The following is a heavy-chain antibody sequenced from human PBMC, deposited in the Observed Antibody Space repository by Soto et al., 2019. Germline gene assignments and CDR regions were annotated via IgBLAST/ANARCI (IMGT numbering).Heavy chain of an antibody. V-gene: IGHV5-51*01. CDR2: IYPGDSDT. Sequence: PGESLKISCKGSGYSFTSYWIGWVRQMPGKGLEWMGIIYPGDSDTRYSPSFQGQVTISADKSISTAYLQWSSLKASDAAMYYCARRTYIAAPGYYYYGMDVWGQGTTVTVSS. CDR1: GYSFTSYW. CDR3: ARRTYIAAPGYYYYGMDV. J-gene: IGHJ6*02. D-gene: IGHD6-6*01.